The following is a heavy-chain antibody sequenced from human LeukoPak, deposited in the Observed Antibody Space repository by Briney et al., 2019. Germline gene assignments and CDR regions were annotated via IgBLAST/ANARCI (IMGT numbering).Heavy chain of an antibody. CDR2: IYNDGTT. CDR3: AREICGGSCNPPSYMDV. J-gene: IGHJ6*03. V-gene: IGHV3-53*01. Sequence: GGSLRLSCAASGFTFSSNYMSWVRQAPGKGLQWVSVIYNDGTTYYSDSVKGGFTISRDNSKNMLYLQMNSLRAEDTAVYYCAREICGGSCNPPSYMDVWGNGTTVTVSS. D-gene: IGHD2-15*01. CDR1: GFTFSSNY.